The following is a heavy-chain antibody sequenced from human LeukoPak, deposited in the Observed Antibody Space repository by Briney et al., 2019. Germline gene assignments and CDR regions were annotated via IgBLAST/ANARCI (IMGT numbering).Heavy chain of an antibody. CDR2: ISSSSSYI. V-gene: IGHV3-21*01. Sequence: GGSLRLSCAASGFTFSSYSTNWVRQAPGKGLEWVSSISSSSSYIYYADSVKGRFTISRDNAKNSLYLQMNSLRAEDTAVYYCASPKYSRTGRPFDYWGQGTLVTVSS. CDR1: GFTFSSYS. J-gene: IGHJ4*02. CDR3: ASPKYSRTGRPFDY. D-gene: IGHD6-6*01.